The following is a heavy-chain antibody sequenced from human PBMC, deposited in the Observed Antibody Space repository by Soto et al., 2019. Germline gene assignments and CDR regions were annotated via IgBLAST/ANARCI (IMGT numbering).Heavy chain of an antibody. D-gene: IGHD6-19*01. CDR1: GDSVSSNSAA. J-gene: IGHJ6*02. V-gene: IGHV6-1*01. Sequence: SQTLSLTCAISGDSVSSNSAAWNWIRQSPSRGLEWLGRTYYRSKWYNDYAVSVKSRITINPDTSKNQFSLQLNSVTPEDTAVYYCARIAVAGTGYYYYGMDGWGQGTTVTFSS. CDR3: ARIAVAGTGYYYYGMDG. CDR2: TYYRSKWYN.